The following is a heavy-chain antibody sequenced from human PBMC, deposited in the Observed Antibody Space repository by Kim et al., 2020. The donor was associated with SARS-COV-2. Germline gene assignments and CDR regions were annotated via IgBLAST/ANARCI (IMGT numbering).Heavy chain of an antibody. J-gene: IGHJ6*02. D-gene: IGHD3-16*02. Sequence: IYYADSVTGRFTISRDNAKNSLYLQMNSLRAEDTAVYYCARPVNYYGMDVWGQGTTVTVSS. CDR2: I. CDR3: ARPVNYYGMDV. V-gene: IGHV3-21*01.